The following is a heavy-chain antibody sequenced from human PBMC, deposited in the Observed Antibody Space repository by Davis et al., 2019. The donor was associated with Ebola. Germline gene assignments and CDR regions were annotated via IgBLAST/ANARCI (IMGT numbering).Heavy chain of an antibody. CDR2: IYYSGST. CDR1: GGSISSSSYY. Sequence: SETLSLTCTVSGGSISSSSYYWGWIRQPPGKGLEWIGSIYYSGSTYYNPSLKSRVTISVDTSKNQFSLKLSSVTAADTAVYYCARGGDLGVDYWGQGTLVTVSS. J-gene: IGHJ4*02. D-gene: IGHD3-16*01. CDR3: ARGGDLGVDY. V-gene: IGHV4-39*07.